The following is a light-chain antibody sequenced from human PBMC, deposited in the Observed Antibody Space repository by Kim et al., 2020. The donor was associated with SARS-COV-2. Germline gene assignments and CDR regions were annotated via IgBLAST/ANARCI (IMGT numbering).Light chain of an antibody. Sequence: ASVGDRVTITCRASQSITGYLHWYQQKPGKAPKLLIYAASSLQSGLPSRFSGSGSGTDFTLTISNLQPEDFATYYCQQGNTMPFTFGQGTRLEIK. CDR3: QQGNTMPFT. J-gene: IGKJ5*01. V-gene: IGKV1-39*01. CDR1: QSITGY. CDR2: AAS.